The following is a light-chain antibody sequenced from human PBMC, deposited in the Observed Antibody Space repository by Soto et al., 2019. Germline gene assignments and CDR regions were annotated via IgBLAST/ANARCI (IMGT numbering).Light chain of an antibody. V-gene: IGKV1-27*01. CDR2: AAS. CDR1: QGIKSW. Sequence: DIQMTQSPSSVSASVGDRVTITCRASQGIKSWLAWYQHKPGKAPKVLIFAASTLQSGVPSRFSGSGSGTDFTLTISSLQPEDVATYYCQKYNSAPLTFGGGTKVDIK. CDR3: QKYNSAPLT. J-gene: IGKJ4*01.